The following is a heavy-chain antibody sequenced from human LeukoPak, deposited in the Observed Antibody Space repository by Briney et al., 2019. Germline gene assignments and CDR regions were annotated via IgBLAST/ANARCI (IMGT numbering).Heavy chain of an antibody. CDR2: INAGNGNT. Sequence: ASVNVSFKASGYTFTSYAMHWVRQAPGQRLEWMGWINAGNGNTKYSQKFQGRVTITRDTSASTAYMELSSLRSEDTAVYYCARGRGAAAGPGPWFDPWGQGTLVTVSS. D-gene: IGHD6-13*01. V-gene: IGHV1-3*01. J-gene: IGHJ5*02. CDR3: ARGRGAAAGPGPWFDP. CDR1: GYTFTSYA.